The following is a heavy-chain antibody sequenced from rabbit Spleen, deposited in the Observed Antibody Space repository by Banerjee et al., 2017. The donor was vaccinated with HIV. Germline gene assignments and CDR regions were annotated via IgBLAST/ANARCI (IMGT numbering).Heavy chain of an antibody. D-gene: IGHD5-1*01. V-gene: IGHV1S45*01. Sequence: QEQLVESGGGLVKPGASLTLTCTASGFSFSSNYYMCWVRQAPGKGLEWIACIGTSSGSTWYASWAKGRFTISKTSTTTVTLQMTSLTAADTATYFCAGSYDYCLWNGLWGPGTLVTVS. CDR3: AGSYDYCLWNGL. CDR2: IGTSSGST. J-gene: IGHJ4*01. CDR1: GFSFSSNYY.